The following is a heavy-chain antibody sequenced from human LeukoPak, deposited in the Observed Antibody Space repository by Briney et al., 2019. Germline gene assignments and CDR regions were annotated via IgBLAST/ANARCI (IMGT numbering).Heavy chain of an antibody. CDR1: GFPFSTYA. D-gene: IGHD6-13*01. CDR3: AKDRLPDGRWSLDY. V-gene: IGHV3-23*01. CDR2: IYGSGGGI. J-gene: IGHJ4*02. Sequence: GGSLRLSCAASGFPFSTYAMNWVRQAPGKGLEWVSGIYGSGGGIQYADSVKGRFTISRDNSKNTLYLQMNSLRAEDTALYYCAKDRLPDGRWSLDYWGQGTLVTVSS.